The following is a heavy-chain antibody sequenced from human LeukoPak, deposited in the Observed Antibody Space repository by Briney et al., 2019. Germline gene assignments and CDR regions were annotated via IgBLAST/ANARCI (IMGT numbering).Heavy chain of an antibody. D-gene: IGHD3-22*01. CDR2: IWYDGSNK. Sequence: GGSLRLSCAASGFTFSSYGVHWVRQAPGKGLEWVAVIWYDGSNKYYADSVKGRFTISRDNSKNTLYLQMNSLRAEDTAVYYCARGDSSGPTYYFDYWGQGTLVTVSS. CDR3: ARGDSSGPTYYFDY. V-gene: IGHV3-33*01. J-gene: IGHJ4*02. CDR1: GFTFSSYG.